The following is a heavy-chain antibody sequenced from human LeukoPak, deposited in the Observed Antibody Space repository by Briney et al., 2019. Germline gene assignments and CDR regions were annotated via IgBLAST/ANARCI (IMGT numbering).Heavy chain of an antibody. Sequence: ASVKVSCKASGYTFTGYYMHWVRQAPGQGLEWMGWINPNSGGANYAQKFQGWVTMTRDTSISTAYMELSRLRSDDTAVYYCARVSGSSFIWHWGQGTLVTVSS. CDR2: INPNSGGA. D-gene: IGHD2-2*01. J-gene: IGHJ1*01. V-gene: IGHV1-2*04. CDR3: ARVSGSSFIWH. CDR1: GYTFTGYY.